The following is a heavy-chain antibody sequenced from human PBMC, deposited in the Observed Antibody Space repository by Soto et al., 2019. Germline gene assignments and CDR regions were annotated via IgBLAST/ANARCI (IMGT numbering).Heavy chain of an antibody. CDR2: MYYSGST. V-gene: IGHV4-39*06. D-gene: IGHD4-17*01. CDR1: GGSISSSSYY. CDR3: ANDYGDYRNDAFDI. Sequence: PSETLSLTCTVSGGSISSSSYYWGWIRQPPGKGLEWIGSMYYSGSTYYNPSLKSRVTITLDRSKNQFTLRLSSMTAADAAVYYCANDYGDYRNDAFDIWSPGTRVTVSS. J-gene: IGHJ3*02.